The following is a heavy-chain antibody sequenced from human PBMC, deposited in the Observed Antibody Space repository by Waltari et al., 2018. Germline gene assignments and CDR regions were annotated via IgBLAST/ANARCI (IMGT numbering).Heavy chain of an antibody. D-gene: IGHD6-19*01. CDR1: GGTFSSYT. V-gene: IGHV1-69*02. Sequence: QVQLVQSGAEVKKPGSSVKVSCKASGGTFSSYTISWVRQAPGQGREWMGRIIPILGIANYAQKFQGRVTITADKSTSTAYMELSSLRSEDTAVYYCARHPIAVAGAFDIWGQGTVVTVSS. J-gene: IGHJ3*02. CDR3: ARHPIAVAGAFDI. CDR2: IIPILGIA.